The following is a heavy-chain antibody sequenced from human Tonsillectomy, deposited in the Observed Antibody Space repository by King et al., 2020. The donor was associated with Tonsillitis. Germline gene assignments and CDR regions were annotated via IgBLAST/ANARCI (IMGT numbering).Heavy chain of an antibody. CDR1: GYTFTNYD. CDR2: MNPNSGNT. Sequence: QLVQSGAEVKKPGASVKVSCKASGYTFTNYDINWVRQATGQGLEWMVWMNPNSGNTGYAQKFQGIVTMTRNTSIITAHMDLSSLRSEDTAVYYCARGLGRFGELSWGQGTLVSVSS. V-gene: IGHV1-8*01. D-gene: IGHD3-10*01. CDR3: ARGLGRFGELS. J-gene: IGHJ4*02.